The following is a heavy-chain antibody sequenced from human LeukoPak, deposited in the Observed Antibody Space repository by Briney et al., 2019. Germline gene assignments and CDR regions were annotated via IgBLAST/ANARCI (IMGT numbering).Heavy chain of an antibody. D-gene: IGHD6-19*01. CDR3: ARDPIAVAGTSGY. Sequence: GGSLRLSCAASGFSFTTYWMSWVRQAPGKGLEWVAFIRYDGSKKYCADSVKGRFTISRDNSKNTLYLQMNSLRAEDTAVYYCARDPIAVAGTSGYWGQGTLVTVSS. V-gene: IGHV3-30*02. CDR2: IRYDGSKK. J-gene: IGHJ4*02. CDR1: GFSFTTYW.